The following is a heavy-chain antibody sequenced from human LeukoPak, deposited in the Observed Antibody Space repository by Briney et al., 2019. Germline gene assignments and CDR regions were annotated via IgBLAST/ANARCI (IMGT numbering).Heavy chain of an antibody. CDR3: ARSVVDG. CDR1: GGTFSRYA. V-gene: IGHV1-69*04. J-gene: IGHJ4*02. CDR2: IIPILGIA. D-gene: IGHD5/OR15-5a*01. Sequence: GASVKVSCKASGGTFSRYAISWVREAPGQGLEWMGRIIPILGIANYAQKFQGRVTITADKSTSTAYMALRSLRSEDVAVDYCARSVVDGWSQGSLVTV.